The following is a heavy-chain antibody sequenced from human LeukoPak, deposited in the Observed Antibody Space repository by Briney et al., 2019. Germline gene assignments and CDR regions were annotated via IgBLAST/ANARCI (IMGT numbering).Heavy chain of an antibody. J-gene: IGHJ4*02. Sequence: GGSLRLSCAASGFTFSSYAMHWVRQAPGEGLEWVAVISYDGSNKYYADSVKGRFTISRDNSKNTLYLQMNSLRAEDTAVYYCARDSFSCSSNYYFDYWGQGTLVTVSS. CDR1: GFTFSSYA. D-gene: IGHD6-13*01. CDR2: ISYDGSNK. CDR3: ARDSFSCSSNYYFDY. V-gene: IGHV3-30*04.